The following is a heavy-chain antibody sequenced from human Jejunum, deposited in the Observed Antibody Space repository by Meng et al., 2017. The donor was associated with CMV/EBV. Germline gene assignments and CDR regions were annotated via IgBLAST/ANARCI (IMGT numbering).Heavy chain of an antibody. D-gene: IGHD2-15*01. V-gene: IGHV1-69*15. CDR1: GGTFNNYI. CDR2: IIPIFAKA. CDR3: ATESSGGGFDP. J-gene: IGHJ5*02. Sequence: VLLVQSGAEVKNPGSPGRVSCNASGGTFNNYIIHWVRQPPGQGLEWMGRIIPIFAKANYAQNFQGRVTITADESTSTAYMELSSLRSEDTAIYYCATESSGGGFDPWGQGTLVTVSS.